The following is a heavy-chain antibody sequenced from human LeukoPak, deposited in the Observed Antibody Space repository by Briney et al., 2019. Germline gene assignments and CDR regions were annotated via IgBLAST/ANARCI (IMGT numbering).Heavy chain of an antibody. V-gene: IGHV3-30-3*01. CDR2: ISYDGSNK. CDR1: GFTFSSYA. CDR3: ARDRHDYGDYYYYYGMDV. J-gene: IGHJ6*02. D-gene: IGHD4-17*01. Sequence: SGGSLRLSCAASGFTFSSYAMHWVRQAPGKGLEWVAVISYDGSNKYYADSVKGRFTISRDNSKNTLYLQMNSLRAEDTAVYYCARDRHDYGDYYYYYGMDVWGQGTTVTVSS.